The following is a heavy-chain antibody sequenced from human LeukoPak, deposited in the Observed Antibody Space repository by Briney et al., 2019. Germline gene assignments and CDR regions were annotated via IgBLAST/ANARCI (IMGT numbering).Heavy chain of an antibody. V-gene: IGHV3-23*01. CDR2: ISGSGGST. CDR3: AKGDGYNICFDY. D-gene: IGHD5-24*01. J-gene: IGHJ4*02. CDR1: GFTFSSYA. Sequence: RPGGSLRLSCAASGFTFSSYAMSWVRQAPGKGLEWVSAISGSGGSTYYADSVKGRFTISRDNSKNTLYLQMNSLRAEDTAVYYCAKGDGYNICFDYWGQGTLVTVSS.